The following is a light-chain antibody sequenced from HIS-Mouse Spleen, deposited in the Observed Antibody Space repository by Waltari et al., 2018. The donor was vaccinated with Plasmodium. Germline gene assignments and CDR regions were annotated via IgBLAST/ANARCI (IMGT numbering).Light chain of an antibody. Sequence: AIRMTQSPSSFSASTGDRVTITCRASQGISSYLAWYQQKPGKAPKLLIYAASTLQSGVPSRFSGSGSGTEFTLTISCLQSEDLATYDCQQYDSDPRTFGGGTKVEIK. CDR3: QQYDSDPRT. V-gene: IGKV1-8*01. J-gene: IGKJ4*02. CDR1: QGISSY. CDR2: AAS.